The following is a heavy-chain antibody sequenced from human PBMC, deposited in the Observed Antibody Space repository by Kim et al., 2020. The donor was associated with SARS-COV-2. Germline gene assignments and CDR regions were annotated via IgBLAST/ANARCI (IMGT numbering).Heavy chain of an antibody. D-gene: IGHD3-3*01. CDR2: IHYSGST. Sequence: SETLSLTCTVSGGSISSSSYYWGWIRQPPGKGLEWIGSIHYSGSTYYNPSLKSRVTISVDTSKNQFSLKLSSVTAADTDVYYCARQVINYDFWSGYYQGPIGVWGQGTTVTVSS. J-gene: IGHJ6*02. V-gene: IGHV4-39*01. CDR1: GGSISSSSYY. CDR3: ARQVINYDFWSGYYQGPIGV.